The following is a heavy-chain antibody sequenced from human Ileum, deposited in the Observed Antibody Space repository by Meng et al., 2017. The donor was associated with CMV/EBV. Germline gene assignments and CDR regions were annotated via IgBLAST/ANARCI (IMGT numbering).Heavy chain of an antibody. CDR3: TRSLGGFDH. CDR2: INGDGTRT. D-gene: IGHD3-16*01. Sequence: GGSLRLSCVASGLTFSKYWMHWVRQAPGKGLVWVSLINGDGTRTPYADSVKGRFTISRDNAKNTVYVQMNSLRVEDTAVYYCTRSLGGFDHWGQGTLVTVSS. CDR1: GLTFSKYW. V-gene: IGHV3-74*01. J-gene: IGHJ4*02.